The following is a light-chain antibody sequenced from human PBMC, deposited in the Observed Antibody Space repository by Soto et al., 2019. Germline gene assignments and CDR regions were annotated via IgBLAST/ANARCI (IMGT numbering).Light chain of an antibody. J-gene: IGKJ1*01. CDR3: QQYHNWPPGT. Sequence: EIVMTQSPATLSVSPGERATLSCRASQSVSSNLAWYQQKPDQTPRLLIYGASTRATGIPARYSGSGSGKEFTLTISSLQSGDFAVYYCQQYHNWPPGTFGQGTKVEIK. CDR2: GAS. V-gene: IGKV3-15*01. CDR1: QSVSSN.